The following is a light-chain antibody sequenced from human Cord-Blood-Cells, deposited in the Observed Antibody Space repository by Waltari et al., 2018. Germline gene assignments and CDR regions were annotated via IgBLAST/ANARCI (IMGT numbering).Light chain of an antibody. Sequence: SHELTQPPSVSVSPGQTASITCPGDKLGDKYACWYQQKPGQSPVLVIYQESKRPPGIPERFSGSNSGNTATLTISGTQAMDEADYYCQAWDSSTVVFGGGTKLTVL. V-gene: IGLV3-1*01. CDR1: KLGDKY. CDR2: QES. CDR3: QAWDSSTVV. J-gene: IGLJ2*01.